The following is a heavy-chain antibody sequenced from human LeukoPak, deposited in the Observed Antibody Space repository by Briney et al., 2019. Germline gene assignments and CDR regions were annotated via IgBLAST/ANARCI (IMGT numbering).Heavy chain of an antibody. J-gene: IGHJ4*02. V-gene: IGHV4-59*08. CDR1: GGSISSYY. CDR3: ARRSTESRTSTYYYDSSGYFFDY. CDR2: IYYSGST. Sequence: PSETLSLTCTVSGGSISSYYWSWIRQPPGKGLEWIGYIYYSGSTNYNPSLKSRVTISVDTSKNQFSLKLSSVTAADTAVYYCARRSTESRTSTYYYDSSGYFFDYWGQGTLVTVSS. D-gene: IGHD3-22*01.